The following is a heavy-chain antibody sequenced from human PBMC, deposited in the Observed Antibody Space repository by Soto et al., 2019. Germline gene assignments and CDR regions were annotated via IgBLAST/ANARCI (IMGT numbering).Heavy chain of an antibody. D-gene: IGHD3-10*01. CDR1: GFTFRSSG. CDR3: AKGFGELLPPPIIYGMDV. V-gene: IGHV3-23*01. CDR2: ISGSGGST. Sequence: EVQLLESGGGLVQPGGSLRLSCAASGFTFRSSGMSWVRQAPGKGLEWVSGISGSGGSTYYADSVKGRFTISRDNSKNTLYLQMNSLRAEDTAVYYCAKGFGELLPPPIIYGMDVWGQGTTVTVS. J-gene: IGHJ6*02.